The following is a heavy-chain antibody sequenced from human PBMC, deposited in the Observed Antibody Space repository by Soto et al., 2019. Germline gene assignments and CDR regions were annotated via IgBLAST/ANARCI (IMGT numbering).Heavy chain of an antibody. Sequence: EVQLVESGGGLVQPGGSLRLSCAASGFTVSYNYMSWVRQAPGKGLEWVSVIYSGGSTYYADSVKGRFTISRDNSKNTLYLQMNSLRAEDTAMYYCARDTVTTISYYYYGMDVWGQGTTVTVSS. V-gene: IGHV3-66*01. CDR1: GFTVSYNY. CDR2: IYSGGST. D-gene: IGHD4-4*01. J-gene: IGHJ6*02. CDR3: ARDTVTTISYYYYGMDV.